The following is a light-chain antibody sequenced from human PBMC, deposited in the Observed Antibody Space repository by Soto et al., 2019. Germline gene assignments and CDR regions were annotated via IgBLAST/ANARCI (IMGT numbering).Light chain of an antibody. CDR2: WAS. V-gene: IGKV4-1*01. Sequence: DIVMTQSPDSRPFSLAERPTTTSNPSQRVLSTSTNKNSLAWYRQKPGQPPKRLIYWASTRESGVPDRFSGSGSGTDFPLTISSLQAEDVAVYYCQQYYSIPWTFGQGTKVEIK. CDR3: QQYYSIPWT. CDR1: QRVLSTSTNKNS. J-gene: IGKJ1*01.